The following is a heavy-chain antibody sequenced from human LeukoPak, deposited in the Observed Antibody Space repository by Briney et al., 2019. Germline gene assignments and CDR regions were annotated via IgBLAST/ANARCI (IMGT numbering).Heavy chain of an antibody. Sequence: PGGSLRLSCAASGITVSSNYMSWVRPAPGKGLGWGSVIHIGGSTYYAHSVKGRFTISTDNSKNTLYLQMNSLRAEDTAVYYCATHPGDTSYGFDYWGQGTLVTVSS. CDR1: GITVSSNY. J-gene: IGHJ4*02. CDR2: IHIGGST. V-gene: IGHV3-53*05. CDR3: ATHPGDTSYGFDY. D-gene: IGHD5-18*01.